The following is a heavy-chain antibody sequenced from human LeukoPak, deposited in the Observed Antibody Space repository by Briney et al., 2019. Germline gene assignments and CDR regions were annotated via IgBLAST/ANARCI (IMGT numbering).Heavy chain of an antibody. CDR3: AKVGLVASRPNNFDY. CDR2: IRYDGSNK. D-gene: IGHD6-6*01. J-gene: IGHJ4*02. Sequence: GGSLKLSCAASGFTLSTHGMHCVRQAPGKGLVWVAFIRYDGSNKDYADSVKGRFTISRENSKNTLYLQMSSLRAEDTAVYYCAKVGLVASRPNNFDYWGQGTLVTVSS. CDR1: GFTLSTHG. V-gene: IGHV3-30*02.